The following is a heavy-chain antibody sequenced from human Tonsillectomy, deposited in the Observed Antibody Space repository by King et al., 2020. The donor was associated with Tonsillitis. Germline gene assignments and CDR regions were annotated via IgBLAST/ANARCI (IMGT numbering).Heavy chain of an antibody. Sequence: VQLVESGGGLVQPGRSLRLSCTASGFTFGDYAMSWVRQAPGKGLEWVGFIRSKAYGGTTEYDASVKGRFTISRDDSKSIAYLQMNSLKTEDTAVYYCTRGVDTAMVTGALFDYWGQGTLVTVSS. CDR2: IRSKAYGGTT. CDR3: TRGVDTAMVTGALFDY. D-gene: IGHD5-18*01. V-gene: IGHV3-49*04. CDR1: GFTFGDYA. J-gene: IGHJ4*02.